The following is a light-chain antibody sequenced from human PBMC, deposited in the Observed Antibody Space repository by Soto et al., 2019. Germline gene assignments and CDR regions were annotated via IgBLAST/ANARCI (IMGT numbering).Light chain of an antibody. J-gene: IGKJ1*01. CDR2: GAS. CDR1: QSVSSN. CDR3: QQYNNWPRT. Sequence: EIVMTQSPATLSVSPGERATLSCKASQSVSSNLAWYQQKPGQAHRLLIYGASTRATGIPARFSGSGSGTEFTLTISSMQSEDFAVYYCQQYNNWPRTCGQGTKVDIK. V-gene: IGKV3-15*01.